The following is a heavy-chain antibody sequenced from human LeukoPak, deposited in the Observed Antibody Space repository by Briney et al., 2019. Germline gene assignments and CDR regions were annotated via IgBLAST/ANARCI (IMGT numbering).Heavy chain of an antibody. CDR2: IIPILNIT. D-gene: IGHD6-13*01. J-gene: IGHJ5*02. CDR1: GGTFSNFV. V-gene: IGHV1-69*04. CDR3: ARSFAPEAGVLVKERFDP. Sequence: SVKVSCKASGGTFSNFVISWVRQAPGQGLEWMGRIIPILNITDYLQKFQGRVTITADKSTAIAYLALNNLRSEDTAVYYCARSFAPEAGVLVKERFDPWGQGTLVTVSS.